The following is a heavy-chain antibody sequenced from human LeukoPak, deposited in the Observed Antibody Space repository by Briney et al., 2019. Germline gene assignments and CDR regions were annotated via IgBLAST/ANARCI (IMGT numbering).Heavy chain of an antibody. Sequence: PSETLSLTCTVSGGSISSYYWSWIRQPPGKGLEWIGYIYYSGSTNYNPSLKSRVTISVDTSKNQFSLNLSSVTAADTAVYYCAKDGGSSGWYPPYYFDYWGQGTLVTASS. CDR2: IYYSGST. D-gene: IGHD6-19*01. V-gene: IGHV4-59*12. CDR3: AKDGGSSGWYPPYYFDY. CDR1: GGSISSYY. J-gene: IGHJ4*02.